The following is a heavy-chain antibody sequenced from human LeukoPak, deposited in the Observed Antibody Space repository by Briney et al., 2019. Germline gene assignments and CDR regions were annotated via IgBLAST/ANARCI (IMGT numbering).Heavy chain of an antibody. Sequence: PSETLSLTCTVYGGSFSGYYWSWIRQPPGKGLEWIGEINHSGSTNYNPSLKSRVTISVDTSKNQFSLQLNSVTPEDTAVYYCARDLGHGDYGIDPWGQGTLVTVSS. CDR3: ARDLGHGDYGIDP. V-gene: IGHV4-34*01. CDR2: INHSGST. J-gene: IGHJ5*02. D-gene: IGHD4-17*01. CDR1: GGSFSGYY.